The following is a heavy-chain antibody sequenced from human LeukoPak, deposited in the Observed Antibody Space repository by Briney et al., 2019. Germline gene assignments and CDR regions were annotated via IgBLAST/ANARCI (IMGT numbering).Heavy chain of an antibody. CDR3: ARAGNNWSFDY. J-gene: IGHJ4*02. D-gene: IGHD1-1*01. Sequence: SETLSLTCTVSGGSISSYYWSWIRQPPGKGLEWIGYIYYSGSTNYNPSLKSRVTISVDTSKNQFSLKVSSVTAADTAVYYCARAGNNWSFDYWGQGTLVTVSS. CDR2: IYYSGST. V-gene: IGHV4-59*01. CDR1: GGSISSYY.